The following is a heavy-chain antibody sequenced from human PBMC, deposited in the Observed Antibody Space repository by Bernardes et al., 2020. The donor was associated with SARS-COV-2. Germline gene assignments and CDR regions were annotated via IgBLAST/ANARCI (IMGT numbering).Heavy chain of an antibody. D-gene: IGHD3-16*01. V-gene: IGHV4-61*02. J-gene: IGHJ4*02. CDR3: AGLGAFNPDFDS. CDR1: GDSISSGNFY. CDR2: IYSSGST. Sequence: SETLSLTCTVSGDSISSGNFYWSWIRQPAGKGLEWIGRIYSSGSTNYNPSLKSRVSISMDTSKNLFSLNLTSVTAADTAVYFCAGLGAFNPDFDSWGQGTPVTVSS.